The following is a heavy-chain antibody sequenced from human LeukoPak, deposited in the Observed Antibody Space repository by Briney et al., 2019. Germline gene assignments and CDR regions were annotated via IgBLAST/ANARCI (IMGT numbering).Heavy chain of an antibody. CDR1: GGTFSSYA. CDR3: AREEGGYSYGYYWFDP. J-gene: IGHJ5*02. D-gene: IGHD5-18*01. CDR2: IIPIFGTA. Sequence: GASVKVSCKASGGTFSSYAISWVRQAPGQGLEWMGGIIPIFGTANYAQKFQGRVTITADESTSTAYMELSSLRSEDTAVHYCAREEGGYSYGYYWFDPWGQGTLVTVSS. V-gene: IGHV1-69*13.